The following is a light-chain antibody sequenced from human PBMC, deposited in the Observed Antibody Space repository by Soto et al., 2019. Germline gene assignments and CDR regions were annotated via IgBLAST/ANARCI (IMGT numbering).Light chain of an antibody. J-gene: IGLJ3*02. CDR1: SSDVGSYNL. CDR2: EGS. V-gene: IGLV2-23*01. CDR3: CSYAGSSTSHWV. Sequence: QSALTQPASVSGSPGQSITISCTGTSSDVGSYNLVSWYQQHPGKAPKLMIYEGSKRPSGVSNRFSGSKSGNTASLTISGLQAADEADYYCCSYAGSSTSHWVFGGGTKLTVL.